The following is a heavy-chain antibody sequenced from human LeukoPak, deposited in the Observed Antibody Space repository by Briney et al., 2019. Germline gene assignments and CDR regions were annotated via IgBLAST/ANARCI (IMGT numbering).Heavy chain of an antibody. CDR1: GFTFGDYA. CDR2: IRSKAYGGTT. Sequence: GGSLRLSCTASGFTFGDYAMSWVRQAPGKGLEWVGFIRSKAYGGTTEYAASVKGRFAISRDDSKSIAHLQMNSLKTEDTAVYYCTRGLWFGELYYYYYYMDVWGKGTTVTVSS. J-gene: IGHJ6*03. D-gene: IGHD3-10*01. CDR3: TRGLWFGELYYYYYYMDV. V-gene: IGHV3-49*04.